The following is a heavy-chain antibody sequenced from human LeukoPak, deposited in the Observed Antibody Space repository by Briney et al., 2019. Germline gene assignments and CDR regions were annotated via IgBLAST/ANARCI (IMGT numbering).Heavy chain of an antibody. CDR2: ISNDGSDK. CDR3: AIIPAAGTGYAFDI. J-gene: IGHJ3*02. CDR1: GFTFSTHP. V-gene: IGHV3-30-3*01. Sequence: GGSLRLSCAASGFTFSTHPMHWVRQAPGRGLEWVAVISNDGSDKYYADSVKGRFTLSRDNSKNTLYLQMNSLRAEDRAMYYCAIIPAAGTGYAFDIWGQGTMVTVPS. D-gene: IGHD6-13*01.